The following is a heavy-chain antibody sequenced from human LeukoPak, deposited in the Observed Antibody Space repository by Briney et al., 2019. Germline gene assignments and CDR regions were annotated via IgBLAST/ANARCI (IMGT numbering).Heavy chain of an antibody. D-gene: IGHD6-6*01. CDR3: ARESFAARWD. Sequence: GGTLRLSCAASGFTFSSNGMSWVRQAPGKGLEWVSGISATTGGTYYADSVKGRFTISRDISKSTLYLQMNSLRAEDTAVYYCARESFAARWDWGQGTLVTVSS. J-gene: IGHJ4*02. V-gene: IGHV3-23*01. CDR2: ISATTGGT. CDR1: GFTFSSNG.